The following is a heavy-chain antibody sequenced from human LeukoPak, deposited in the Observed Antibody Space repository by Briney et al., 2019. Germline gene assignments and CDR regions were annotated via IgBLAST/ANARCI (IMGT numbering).Heavy chain of an antibody. CDR3: AKDRIRTPLTNAAFEY. CDR2: IRGRGGNT. V-gene: IGHV3-23*01. Sequence: GGSLRLSCAPSGFTFSSYAMSWVRQAPGEGGEWVSGIRGRGGNTYYAHSVKGRFTISRDNPKNTLYLQMNSLGAEDPAVYYWAKDRIRTPLTNAAFEYWGQGALVTVSS. CDR1: GFTFSSYA. J-gene: IGHJ4*02.